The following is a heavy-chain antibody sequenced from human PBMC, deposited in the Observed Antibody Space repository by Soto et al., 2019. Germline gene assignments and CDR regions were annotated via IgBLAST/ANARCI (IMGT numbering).Heavy chain of an antibody. CDR3: AKTPLGIFGVVITTYDY. J-gene: IGHJ4*02. V-gene: IGHV3-23*01. D-gene: IGHD3-3*01. CDR1: GFTFSSYA. Sequence: GGSLRLSCAASGFTFSSYAMSWVRQAPGKGLEWVSAISGSGGSTYYADSVKGRFTISRDNSKNTLYLQMNSLRAEDTAVYYCAKTPLGIFGVVITTYDYWGQGTLVTVSS. CDR2: ISGSGGST.